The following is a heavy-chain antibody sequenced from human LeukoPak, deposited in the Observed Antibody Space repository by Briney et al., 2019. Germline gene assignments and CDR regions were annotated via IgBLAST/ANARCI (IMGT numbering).Heavy chain of an antibody. Sequence: PGGSLRLSCAASGFTFSSYAMSWVRQAPGKGLEWVSGISGSGGSTYYADSVKGRFTISRDNSKNTLYLQMNSLRAEDTAVYYCAKDRMWLPRGMDVWGQGTTVTVSS. CDR1: GFTFSSYA. CDR2: ISGSGGST. D-gene: IGHD5-12*01. V-gene: IGHV3-23*01. CDR3: AKDRMWLPRGMDV. J-gene: IGHJ6*02.